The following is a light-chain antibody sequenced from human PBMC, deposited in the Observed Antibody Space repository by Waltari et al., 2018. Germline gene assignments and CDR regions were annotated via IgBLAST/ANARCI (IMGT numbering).Light chain of an antibody. CDR1: QGLSSN. V-gene: IGKV3-15*01. J-gene: IGKJ2*01. CDR3: QHYNDSPPP. Sequence: EIVLTQYPATLSVSPGARATLSCRASQGLSSNLAWYQQKPGQPPRLLIFGASARATGVPARFSGSGSGTEFTLTISSMQSEDFAVYYCQHYNDSPPPFGQGTKLEIK. CDR2: GAS.